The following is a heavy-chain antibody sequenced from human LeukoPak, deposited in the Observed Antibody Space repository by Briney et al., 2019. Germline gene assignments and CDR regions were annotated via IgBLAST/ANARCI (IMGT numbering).Heavy chain of an antibody. CDR2: IYTSGST. J-gene: IGHJ4*02. CDR1: GGSISSSSYY. Sequence: SQTLSLTCTVSGGSISSSSYYWSWIRQPAGKGLEWIGRIYTSGSTNYNPSLKSRVTISVDTSKNQFSLKLSSVTAADTAVYYCARVVPAAMGGGYFDYWGQGTLVTVSS. V-gene: IGHV4-61*02. D-gene: IGHD2-2*01. CDR3: ARVVPAAMGGGYFDY.